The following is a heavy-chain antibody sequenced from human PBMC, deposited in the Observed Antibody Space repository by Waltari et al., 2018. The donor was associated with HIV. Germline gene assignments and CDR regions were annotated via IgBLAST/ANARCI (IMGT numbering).Heavy chain of an antibody. V-gene: IGHV3-23*01. CDR1: GFPFDTYA. J-gene: IGHJ4*02. D-gene: IGHD3-10*02. CDR2: ISGSGEIA. CDR3: AKDLGDYVWGMFTGAHFDS. Sequence: EVRLLESGGHLIQPGGSLSLSCAASGFPFDTYAMNWVRQAPGKRLEWVAAISGSGEIAYSADSVKGRFSISRDNSKNTLFLHMTSLRAEDTALYYCAKDLGDYVWGMFTGAHFDSWGQGTLVTVSS.